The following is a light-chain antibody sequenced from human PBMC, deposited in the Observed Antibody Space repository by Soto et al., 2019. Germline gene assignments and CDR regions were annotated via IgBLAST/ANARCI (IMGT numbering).Light chain of an antibody. V-gene: IGKV1-5*01. CDR1: QSIDSW. CDR3: QQYNSYWT. J-gene: IGKJ1*01. CDR2: DAS. Sequence: DIKMTQSPSTLSASVGDRVTITCRASQSIDSWLAWYQHKPGQAPKLLIYDASSLESGFPSRFSGGGSGTEFTLTISSLQPNDFATYYCQQYNSYWTFGQGTKVDIK.